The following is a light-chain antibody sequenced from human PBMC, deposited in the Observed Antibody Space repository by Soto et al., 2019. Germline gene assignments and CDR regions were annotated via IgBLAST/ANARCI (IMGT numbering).Light chain of an antibody. CDR2: GNT. CDR3: QSYDSTLSARYV. V-gene: IGLV1-40*01. CDR1: SSNIGAGYD. Sequence: QSVLTQPPSVSGAPGQSVTISCTGSSSNIGAGYDVHWYQQRPGTAPKLLIIGNTNRPSGVPDRFSGSKSGTSASLAITGLQAEDEGDYSCQSYDSTLSARYVCGTGTKAHRP. J-gene: IGLJ1*01.